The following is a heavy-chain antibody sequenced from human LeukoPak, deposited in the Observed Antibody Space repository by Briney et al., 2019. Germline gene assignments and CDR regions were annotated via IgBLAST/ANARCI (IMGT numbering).Heavy chain of an antibody. J-gene: IGHJ3*02. CDR2: IYYSGST. D-gene: IGHD3-16*02. V-gene: IGHV4-39*01. CDR1: GGSISSYY. CDR3: ARPSYPLGAFDI. Sequence: SETLSLTCTVSGGSISSYYWGWIRQPPGKGLEWIGSIYYSGSTYYNPSLKSRVTISVDTSKNQFSLKLSSVTAADTAVYYCARPSYPLGAFDIWGQGTTVTVSS.